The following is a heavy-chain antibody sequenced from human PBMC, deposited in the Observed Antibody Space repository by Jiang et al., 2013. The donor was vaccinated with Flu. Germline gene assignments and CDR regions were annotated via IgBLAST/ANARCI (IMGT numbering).Heavy chain of an antibody. J-gene: IGHJ4*02. CDR1: GGSINSAASY. V-gene: IGHV4-61*02. D-gene: IGHD3-16*01. CDR2: ISYNGKT. CDR3: AADRGDYD. Sequence: GPGLVKPSQTLSLTCSVSGGSINSAASYWIWIRQTAGRRLEWIGRISYNGKTKYNPSLQSRVTISMDTSKNQFSLTLDLVTAADAAVYYCAADRGDYDWGRGTLVGVSS.